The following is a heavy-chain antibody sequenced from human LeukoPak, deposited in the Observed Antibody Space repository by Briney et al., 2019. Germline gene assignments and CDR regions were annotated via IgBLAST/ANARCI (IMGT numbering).Heavy chain of an antibody. D-gene: IGHD6-19*01. CDR1: GYSISSGYY. Sequence: SETLSLTCTVSGYSISSGYYWGWIRQPPGKGLEWIGSIYHSGSTYYNPSLKSRVTISVDTSKNQISLRLSSATAADTAVYYCAKLSSGWNYFDYWGQGTLVTVSS. CDR2: IYHSGST. CDR3: AKLSSGWNYFDY. J-gene: IGHJ4*02. V-gene: IGHV4-38-2*02.